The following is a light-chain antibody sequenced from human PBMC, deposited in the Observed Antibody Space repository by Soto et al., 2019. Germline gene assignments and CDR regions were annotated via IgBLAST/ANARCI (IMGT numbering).Light chain of an antibody. Sequence: QSVLTQPPSVSGTPGLRVNISCSGGISNIGKDTVNWYQQLPGTAPKLLMFNDDKRPSGVPDRFSGSMSGTSASLAISGLQSDDGAVYFCSTWDDSLNGWVFGGGTKLTVL. V-gene: IGLV1-44*01. CDR2: NDD. CDR1: ISNIGKDT. J-gene: IGLJ3*02. CDR3: STWDDSLNGWV.